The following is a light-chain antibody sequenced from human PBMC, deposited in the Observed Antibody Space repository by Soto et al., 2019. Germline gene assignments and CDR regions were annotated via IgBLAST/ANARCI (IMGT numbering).Light chain of an antibody. V-gene: IGKV3-15*01. Sequence: EIVMTQSPATLSVSPGERATLSCRASQSVSSNIGWYQQKPGQAPRLLIYGASTRATGIPARFSGSGSGTEFTLTISSLQSEDFAVYYCQQYNNWPPWTFGQGTKVDVK. J-gene: IGKJ1*01. CDR3: QQYNNWPPWT. CDR1: QSVSSN. CDR2: GAS.